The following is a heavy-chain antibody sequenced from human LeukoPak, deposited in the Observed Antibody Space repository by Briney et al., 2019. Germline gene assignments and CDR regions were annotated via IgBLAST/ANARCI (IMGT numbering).Heavy chain of an antibody. CDR3: ARHFGSASSGPFRSFDI. Sequence: PSETMSLTCTVSGGSITSYYWSWIRQPPGKGLEWIAYIRYSGTTNYNPSLKSRVTISADTSKNQFSLKLRSVTAADTAVYYCARHFGSASSGPFRSFDIWGQGTMVAVSS. CDR1: GGSITSYY. CDR2: IRYSGTT. D-gene: IGHD3-22*01. V-gene: IGHV4-59*08. J-gene: IGHJ3*02.